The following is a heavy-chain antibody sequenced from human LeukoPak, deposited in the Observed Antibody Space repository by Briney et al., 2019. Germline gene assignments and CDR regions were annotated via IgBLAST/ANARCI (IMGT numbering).Heavy chain of an antibody. CDR3: ARRTYSNYFFDY. CDR1: GFTFSDYY. V-gene: IGHV3-11*01. J-gene: IGHJ4*02. Sequence: GGSLRLSCAASGFTFSDYYMSWIRQAPGKGLEWVSFISGSDDSKFYADSVKGRFTISRDNAKNSFYLQMNSLRAEDTAVYYCARRTYSNYFFDYWGQGTLVTVSS. CDR2: ISGSDDSK. D-gene: IGHD4-11*01.